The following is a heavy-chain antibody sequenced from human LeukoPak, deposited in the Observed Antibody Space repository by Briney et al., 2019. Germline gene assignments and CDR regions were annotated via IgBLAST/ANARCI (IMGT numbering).Heavy chain of an antibody. D-gene: IGHD1-7*01. CDR1: GGTFSSYA. CDR3: ARDPMRYNWNYAWFDP. CDR2: IIPILGIA. J-gene: IGHJ5*02. V-gene: IGHV1-69*04. Sequence: SVKVSCKASGGTFSSYAISWVRQAPGQGLEWMGRIIPILGIANYAQKFQGRVTITADKSTSTAYMELSSLRAEDTAVYYCARDPMRYNWNYAWFDPWGQGTLVTVSS.